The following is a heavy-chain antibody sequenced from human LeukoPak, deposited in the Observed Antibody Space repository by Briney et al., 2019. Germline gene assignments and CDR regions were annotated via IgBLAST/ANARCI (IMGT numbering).Heavy chain of an antibody. Sequence: PSETLSLTRTVSGGSISSYYWSWIRQPPGKGLEWIGYIYYSGSTNYNPSLKSRVTISVDTSKNQFSLKLSSVTAADTAVYYCARLNCSGGSCPFDYWGQGTLVTVSS. CDR1: GGSISSYY. V-gene: IGHV4-59*08. D-gene: IGHD2-15*01. J-gene: IGHJ4*02. CDR3: ARLNCSGGSCPFDY. CDR2: IYYSGST.